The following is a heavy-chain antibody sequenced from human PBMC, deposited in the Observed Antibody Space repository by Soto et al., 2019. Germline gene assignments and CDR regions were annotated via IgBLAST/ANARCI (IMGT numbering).Heavy chain of an antibody. D-gene: IGHD1-26*01. CDR2: IYSGGST. CDR3: ARGPPSGSYRRDDAFDI. CDR1: GFTVSSNY. Sequence: GGSLRLSCAASGFTVSSNYMSWVRQAPGKGLERVSVIYSGGSTYYADSVKGRFTISRDNSKNTLYLQMNSLRAEDTAVYYFARGPPSGSYRRDDAFDIWGQGTMVTVSS. J-gene: IGHJ3*02. V-gene: IGHV3-53*01.